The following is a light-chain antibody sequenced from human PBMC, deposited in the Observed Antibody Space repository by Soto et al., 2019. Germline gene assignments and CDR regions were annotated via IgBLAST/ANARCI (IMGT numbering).Light chain of an antibody. CDR2: GAS. CDR3: QQRSNWPPIT. Sequence: EIVMTQYPATMSVSPGERSTLSGMASPSVSSNLAWYQQKPGQAPRLLIYGASNRATGIPARFSGSGSGTDFTLTISRLEPEDFAVYYCQQRSNWPPITLGPGTRLDIK. CDR1: PSVSSN. V-gene: IGKV3-15*01. J-gene: IGKJ5*01.